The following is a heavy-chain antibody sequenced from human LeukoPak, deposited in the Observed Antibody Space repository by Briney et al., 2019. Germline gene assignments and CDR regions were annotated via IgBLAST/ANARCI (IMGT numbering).Heavy chain of an antibody. J-gene: IGHJ5*02. CDR3: ARGRGPYGWFDP. V-gene: IGHV3-74*01. Sequence: GGSLRLSCAASGFISSDYWMHWVRHAPGKGLVWVSRMNSDGTTTNYADSVKGRFTISRDNAKNTLYLQMNSLRAEDTAVYYCARGRGPYGWFDPWGQGTLVTVSS. CDR2: MNSDGTTT. D-gene: IGHD3-10*01. CDR1: GFISSDYW.